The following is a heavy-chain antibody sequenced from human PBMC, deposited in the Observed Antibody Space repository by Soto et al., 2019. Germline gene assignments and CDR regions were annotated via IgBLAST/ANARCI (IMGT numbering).Heavy chain of an antibody. D-gene: IGHD2-2*01. CDR3: ARGTRVIPAESDFDY. Sequence: EVQLVESGGGLVQPGGSLRLSCAASGFTFSTYWMHWVRQAPAKGLVWVSRTNTDGSSTTYADSVEGRFTISRDNAKNTLYLQMNSLRAEDTAVYYCARGTRVIPAESDFDYWGQGTLVTVSS. V-gene: IGHV3-74*01. J-gene: IGHJ4*02. CDR1: GFTFSTYW. CDR2: TNTDGSST.